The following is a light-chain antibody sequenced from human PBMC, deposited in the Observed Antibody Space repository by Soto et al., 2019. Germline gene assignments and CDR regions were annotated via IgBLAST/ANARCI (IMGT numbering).Light chain of an antibody. V-gene: IGLV2-14*01. CDR3: SSYTSSHTYV. CDR1: SSDVGTYNY. J-gene: IGLJ1*01. CDR2: EVT. Sequence: QSALTQPASVSGSPGQSITISCTGTSSDVGTYNYLSWYQQHPGKAPKVIIYEVTNRPSGVSSRFSGSKSGNTASLTISGLQAEDEADHYCSSYTSSHTYVFGTGTKLTVL.